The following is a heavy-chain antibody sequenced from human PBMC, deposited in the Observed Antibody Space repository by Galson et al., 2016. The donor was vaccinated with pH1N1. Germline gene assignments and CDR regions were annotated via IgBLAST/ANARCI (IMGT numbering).Heavy chain of an antibody. CDR2: IDWDDDK. CDR1: GFSLSGSGMS. Sequence: PALVKPTQTLTLTCTFSGFSLSGSGMSVSWIRQPPGKALEWLARIDWDDDKFYSTSLQTRLTISKDTSKNQVVLTRTNMDPVDTATYYCARTKRRGGWAFDIWGQGTIITVSS. V-gene: IGHV2-70*17. J-gene: IGHJ3*02. D-gene: IGHD6-19*01. CDR3: ARTKRRGGWAFDI.